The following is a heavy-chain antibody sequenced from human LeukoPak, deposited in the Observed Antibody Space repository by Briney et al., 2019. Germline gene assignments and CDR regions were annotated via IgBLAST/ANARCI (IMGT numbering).Heavy chain of an antibody. D-gene: IGHD3-22*01. Sequence: SETLSLTCAVYGGPFSGYYWSWIRQPPGKGLEWIREINHSGSTNYNPSLKSRVTISVDTSKNQFSLKLSSVTAADTAVYYCARGHSSGYYLDYWGQGTLVTVSS. CDR3: ARGHSSGYYLDY. CDR1: GGPFSGYY. V-gene: IGHV4-34*01. J-gene: IGHJ4*02. CDR2: INHSGST.